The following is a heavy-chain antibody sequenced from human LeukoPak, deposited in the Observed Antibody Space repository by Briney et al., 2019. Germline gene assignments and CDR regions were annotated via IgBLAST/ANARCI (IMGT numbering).Heavy chain of an antibody. CDR2: IFYSGIT. J-gene: IGHJ4*02. CDR1: GDSISSAGYY. V-gene: IGHV4-31*03. D-gene: IGHD2-15*01. CDR3: ARTRRYCGGGSCYYFDY. Sequence: PSQTLSLTCTVSGDSISSAGYYWTWIRQHSGKGLEWIGHIFYSGITYYNPSPKSRVSISVDTSKNHFSLNLSSVTAADTAVYYCARTRRYCGGGSCYYFDYWGQGTLVTVSS.